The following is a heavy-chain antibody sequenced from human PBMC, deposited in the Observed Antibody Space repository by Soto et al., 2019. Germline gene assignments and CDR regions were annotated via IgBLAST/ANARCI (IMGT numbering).Heavy chain of an antibody. CDR3: ARDAGADIVVVSAGNNWFDP. CDR2: IYTSGST. D-gene: IGHD2-2*01. CDR1: GGSISSYY. Sequence: LSLTCTVSGGSISSYYWSWIRQPAGKGLEWIGRIYTSGSTNYNPSLKSRVTMSVDTSKNQFSLKLSSVTAADTAVYYCARDAGADIVVVSAGNNWFDPWGQGTLVTVSS. V-gene: IGHV4-4*07. J-gene: IGHJ5*02.